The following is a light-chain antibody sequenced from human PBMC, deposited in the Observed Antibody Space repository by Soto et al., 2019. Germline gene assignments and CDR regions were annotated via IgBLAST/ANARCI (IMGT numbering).Light chain of an antibody. CDR3: QQSYNSPLT. CDR2: SVS. Sequence: IQMTQSPSSLSASVGDRVTITCRSSQNIHRFLNWYQQKEGRAPNLLIYSVSTLQVGVPSRFNGSGFGTDFTLTISSLQSADFATYFCQQSYNSPLTFGQGTQLEL. V-gene: IGKV1-39*01. J-gene: IGKJ1*01. CDR1: QNIHRF.